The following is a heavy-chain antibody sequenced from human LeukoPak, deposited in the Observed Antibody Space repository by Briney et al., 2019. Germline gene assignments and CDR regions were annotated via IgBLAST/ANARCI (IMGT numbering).Heavy chain of an antibody. CDR1: GFTFSSYA. CDR2: ISYDGSNK. J-gene: IGHJ6*02. CDR3: ARDRGGMDV. V-gene: IGHV3-30-3*01. Sequence: PGRSLRLSCAASGFTFSSYAMPWVRQAPGKGLEWVAVISYDGSNKYYANSVKGRFTISRDNPKNALYLQMNSLRAEDTAVYYCARDRGGMDVWGQGTTVTVSS.